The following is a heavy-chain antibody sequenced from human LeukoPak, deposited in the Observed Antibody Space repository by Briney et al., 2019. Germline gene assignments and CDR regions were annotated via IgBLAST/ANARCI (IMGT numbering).Heavy chain of an antibody. J-gene: IGHJ4*02. Sequence: ASVKVSCKASGYTFTSYGISWVRQAPGQGLEWMGWISAYNGNTNYAQKLQGRVTMTRDTSISTAYMELSRLRSDDTAVYYCARDWNDVLDYWGQGTLVTVSS. CDR3: ARDWNDVLDY. CDR1: GYTFTSYG. D-gene: IGHD1-1*01. CDR2: ISAYNGNT. V-gene: IGHV1-18*01.